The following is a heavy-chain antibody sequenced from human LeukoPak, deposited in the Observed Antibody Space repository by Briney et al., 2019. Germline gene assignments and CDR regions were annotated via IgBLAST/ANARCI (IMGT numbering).Heavy chain of an antibody. Sequence: GASLKISCKGSGYSFTSYWIGWVRQLPGKGLEWMGIIYPGDSDTRYSPSFQGQVTISADKSISTAYLQWSSLKASDTAMYYCATWGTYYDFSGSFYFDYWGQGTLVTVSS. CDR2: IYPGDSDT. CDR3: ATWGTYYDFSGSFYFDY. CDR1: GYSFTSYW. D-gene: IGHD3-3*01. V-gene: IGHV5-51*01. J-gene: IGHJ4*02.